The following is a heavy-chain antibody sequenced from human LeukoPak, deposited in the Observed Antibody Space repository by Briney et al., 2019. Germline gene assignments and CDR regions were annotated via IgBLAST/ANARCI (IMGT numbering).Heavy chain of an antibody. Sequence: SETLSLTCAVYGGSFSGYYWSWIRQPPGKGLEWIWEINHSGSTNYNPSLKSRVTISVDTSKNQFSLKLSSVTAADTAVYYCAAAGYSSSWLSYYYYGMDVWGQGTTVTVSS. CDR3: AAAGYSSSWLSYYYYGMDV. D-gene: IGHD6-13*01. J-gene: IGHJ6*02. CDR2: INHSGST. V-gene: IGHV4-34*01. CDR1: GGSFSGYY.